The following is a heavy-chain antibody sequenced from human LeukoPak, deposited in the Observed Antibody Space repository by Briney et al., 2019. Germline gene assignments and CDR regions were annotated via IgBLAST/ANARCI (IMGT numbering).Heavy chain of an antibody. V-gene: IGHV4-39*07. D-gene: IGHD1-20*01. CDR2: IYYSGST. J-gene: IGHJ5*02. Sequence: SETLSLTCTVSGGSISSSSYYWGWIRQPPGKGLEWIGSIYYSGSTYYNPSLKSRVTISVDTSKNQFSLKLSSVTAADTAVYYCARAYNWNAPNWFDPWGQGTLVTVSS. CDR3: ARAYNWNAPNWFDP. CDR1: GGSISSSSYY.